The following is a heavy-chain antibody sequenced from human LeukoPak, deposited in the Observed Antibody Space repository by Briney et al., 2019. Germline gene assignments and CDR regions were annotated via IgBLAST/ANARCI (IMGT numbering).Heavy chain of an antibody. CDR1: GYNFTSSW. CDR3: ARLSCSGGSCYSDYYGRDV. D-gene: IGHD2-15*01. CDR2: IYPGYSDT. J-gene: IGHJ6*01. Sequence: GESLKISCKGSGYNFTSSWNALVRQMPRKGLEWMGIIYPGYSDTIYSPSLQGQVPLSPGKSISTAYLQWSSLKASDTAMYYCARLSCSGGSCYSDYYGRDVWGEGTTVTVSS. V-gene: IGHV5-51*01.